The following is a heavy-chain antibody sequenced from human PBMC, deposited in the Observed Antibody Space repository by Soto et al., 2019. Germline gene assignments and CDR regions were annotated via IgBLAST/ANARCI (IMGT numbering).Heavy chain of an antibody. CDR1: GYTFSTYG. Sequence: QVDLVQSGPEVRKPGASVNVSCKASGYTFSTYGISWVRQAPGQGLEWMGWISAYNHYTNYAQKFQGRGTMTPDTSTNTAYMELRSLRSGDTAMYFCARVGPSREVPYPFEYWGQGTLVTVSS. CDR2: ISAYNHYT. CDR3: ARVGPSREVPYPFEY. V-gene: IGHV1-18*01. J-gene: IGHJ4*02. D-gene: IGHD1-26*01.